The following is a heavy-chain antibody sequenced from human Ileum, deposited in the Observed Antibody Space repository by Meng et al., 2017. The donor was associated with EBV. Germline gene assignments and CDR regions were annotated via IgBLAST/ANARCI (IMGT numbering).Heavy chain of an antibody. CDR1: GGSISSSNW. Sequence: QVLRQEAGPGLVKPSGTRSLTCAVSGGSISSSNWWSCVRQPPGKGLEWIGKIYHSGITSYNPSLKSRVTMSVDNSKNQFSLKLNSMTAADTAVYYCARDPTGGEDHQRVWGQGTLVTVSS. V-gene: IGHV4-4*02. CDR3: ARDPTGGEDHQRV. CDR2: IYHSGIT. J-gene: IGHJ4*02. D-gene: IGHD1-14*01.